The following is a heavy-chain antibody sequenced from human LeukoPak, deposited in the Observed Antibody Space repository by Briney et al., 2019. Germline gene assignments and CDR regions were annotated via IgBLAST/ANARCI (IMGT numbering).Heavy chain of an antibody. Sequence: ASVKVSCKASGYTFTGYSLHWVRQAPGPGLEWMGLINPNSGDTRYAQNFQGRVTMTRDTSISTAYMELSRLRSNDSAVYYCARESDSSSWYSDIDYWGQGTLVTVSS. V-gene: IGHV1-2*02. CDR3: ARESDSSSWYSDIDY. CDR1: GYTFTGYS. J-gene: IGHJ4*02. CDR2: INPNSGDT. D-gene: IGHD6-13*01.